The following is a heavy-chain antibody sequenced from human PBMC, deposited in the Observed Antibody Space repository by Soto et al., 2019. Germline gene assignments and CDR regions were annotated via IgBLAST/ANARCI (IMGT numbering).Heavy chain of an antibody. D-gene: IGHD3-10*01. J-gene: IGHJ6*02. CDR2: ISGSGGST. V-gene: IGHV3-23*01. CDR1: GFTFSSYA. Sequence: EVQLLESGGGLVQPGGSLRLSCAASGFTFSSYAMSWVRQAPGKGLEWVSAISGSGGSTYYADSVKGPFTISRDNSKNTLYLQMNSLRAEDTAVYYCAKVSTTMVRGVIIGGDYYYYGMDVWGQGTTVTVSS. CDR3: AKVSTTMVRGVIIGGDYYYYGMDV.